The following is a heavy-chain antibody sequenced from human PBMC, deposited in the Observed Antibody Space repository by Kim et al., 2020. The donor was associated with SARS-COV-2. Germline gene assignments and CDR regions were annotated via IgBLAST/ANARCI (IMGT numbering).Heavy chain of an antibody. Sequence: EGSLRLSCAASGFTFSNYWMTWVRQTPGKGLEWVASIKHDGSGQYYVDSLKGRFTISRDNAKNSLYLQMNSLRAEDTALYHCARGAGSSVFDPWGQGTLVTVSS. CDR2: IKHDGSGQ. V-gene: IGHV3-7*01. J-gene: IGHJ5*02. CDR3: ARGAGSSVFDP. D-gene: IGHD1-26*01. CDR1: GFTFSNYW.